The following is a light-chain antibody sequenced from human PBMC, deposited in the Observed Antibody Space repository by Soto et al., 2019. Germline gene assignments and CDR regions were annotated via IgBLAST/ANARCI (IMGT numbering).Light chain of an antibody. CDR3: QQYDSYALT. CDR1: QSISGW. CDR2: KAS. Sequence: IQMTQSPSTLSASVGDRVTITCRASQSISGWLAWYQQKPGKAPKLLIYKASSLEGGVPSRFSGSGSGTEFTLTISSLQPDDFATYYCQQYDSYALTFGGGTKVEIK. V-gene: IGKV1-5*03. J-gene: IGKJ4*01.